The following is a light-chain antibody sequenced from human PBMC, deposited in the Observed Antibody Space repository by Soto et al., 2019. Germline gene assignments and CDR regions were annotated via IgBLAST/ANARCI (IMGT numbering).Light chain of an antibody. J-gene: IGKJ1*01. CDR1: QSVGSF. V-gene: IGKV3-11*01. CDR2: GAS. CDR3: QQRSNWPKWT. Sequence: ELVMTQSPATLSVSPGERATLSCRASQSVGSFLAWYQQKPGQAPRLLIYGASSRATGIPDRFSGSGSGTDFTLTISRLEPEDFAVYYCQQRSNWPKWTFGQGTKVDIK.